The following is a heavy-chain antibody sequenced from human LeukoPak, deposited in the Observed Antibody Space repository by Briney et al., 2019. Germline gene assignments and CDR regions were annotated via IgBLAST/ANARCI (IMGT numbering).Heavy chain of an antibody. CDR2: ISSSSSYI. CDR3: ARDDILTGQPWNY. J-gene: IGHJ4*02. CDR1: GFTFSSYS. Sequence: GGSLRLSCAPSGFTFSSYSMNWVRRAPGKGREWVSYISSSSSYIYYADSVKGRFTISRDNAKNSLYLQMNSLRAEDTAVYYCARDDILTGQPWNYWGQGTLVTVSS. D-gene: IGHD3-9*01. V-gene: IGHV3-21*01.